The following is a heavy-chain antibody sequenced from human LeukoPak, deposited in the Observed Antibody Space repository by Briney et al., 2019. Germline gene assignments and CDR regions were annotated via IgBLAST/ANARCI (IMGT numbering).Heavy chain of an antibody. D-gene: IGHD2-21*02. CDR1: GYTFTSYG. V-gene: IGHV1-18*01. J-gene: IGHJ6*02. CDR3: ARDGFLVVVTANYYYYGMDV. CDR2: ISTYNGNT. Sequence: ASVKVSCKASGYTFTSYGISWVRQAPGQGLEWMGWISTYNGNTNYAQKLQGRVTMTTDTSTSTAYMELRSLRSDDTAVYYCARDGFLVVVTANYYYYGMDVWGQGTTVTVSS.